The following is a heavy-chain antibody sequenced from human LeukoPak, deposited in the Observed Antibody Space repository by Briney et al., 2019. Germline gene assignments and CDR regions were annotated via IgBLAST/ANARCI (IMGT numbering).Heavy chain of an antibody. D-gene: IGHD3-9*01. J-gene: IGHJ4*02. Sequence: PGGSLRLSCAASGFTFSSYSMNWVRQAPGKGLEWVSSISSSSYIYYADSVKGRFTISRDNAKNSLHLQMNSLRAEDTAVYYCARVGYYDILTGYGYFDYWGQGTLVTVSS. CDR3: ARVGYYDILTGYGYFDY. V-gene: IGHV3-21*01. CDR2: ISSSSYI. CDR1: GFTFSSYS.